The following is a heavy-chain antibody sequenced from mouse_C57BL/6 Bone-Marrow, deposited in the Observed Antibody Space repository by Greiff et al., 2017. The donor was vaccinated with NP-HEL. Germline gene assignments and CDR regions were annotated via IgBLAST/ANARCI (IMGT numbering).Heavy chain of an antibody. CDR2: IWGGGST. CDR1: GFSLTSYG. J-gene: IGHJ3*01. Sequence: VQLQESGPGLVAPSPSLSITCTVSGFSLTSYGVDWVRQPPGQGLEWLGVIWGGGSTNYNSALMSRLSISKDNSKSQVFLKMNSLQTDGTTMYYCDTAGAYWGQGTLVTVSA. CDR3: DTAGAY. V-gene: IGHV2-9*01.